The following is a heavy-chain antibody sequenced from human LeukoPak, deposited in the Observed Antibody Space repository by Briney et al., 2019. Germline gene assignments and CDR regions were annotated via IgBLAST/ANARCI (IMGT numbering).Heavy chain of an antibody. CDR2: ISSSGSTI. D-gene: IGHD3-16*01. V-gene: IGHV3-48*03. CDR3: ARAWRNLCVDY. J-gene: IGHJ4*02. Sequence: GGSLRLSCAASGFTFSSYEMNWVRQAPGKGLEWVSYISSSGSTIYYADSVKGRFTISRDNAKNTLYLQMNSLRAEDTAVYYCARAWRNLCVDYWGQGTLVTVSS. CDR1: GFTFSSYE.